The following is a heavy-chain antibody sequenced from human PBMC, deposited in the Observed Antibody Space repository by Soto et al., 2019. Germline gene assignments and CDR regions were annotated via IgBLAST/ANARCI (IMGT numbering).Heavy chain of an antibody. D-gene: IGHD3-22*01. CDR1: GFTFSHYA. Sequence: GGSLRLSCAASGFTFSHYAMHWVRQAPGKGLEWVALMSYDGSNEYYADSVKGRFTISRDNSKNTLYLQMNSLRAEDTAVYYCSIVLRYDDTPYRLDVRGQGTTVTGSS. CDR3: SIVLRYDDTPYRLDV. J-gene: IGHJ6*02. V-gene: IGHV3-30*03. CDR2: MSYDGSNE.